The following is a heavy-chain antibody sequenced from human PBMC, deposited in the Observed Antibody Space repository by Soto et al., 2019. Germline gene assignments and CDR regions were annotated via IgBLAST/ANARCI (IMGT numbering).Heavy chain of an antibody. CDR3: ARVGPRYCSSTSCYKYGMDV. Sequence: SQTLSLTCAISGDSVSGNSAAWNWIRQSPSRGLEWLGRTYYRSKWYNDYAVSVKSRITINPDTSKNQFSLQLNSVTPEDTAVYYCARVGPRYCSSTSCYKYGMDVWGQGTTVTV. CDR2: TYYRSKWYN. J-gene: IGHJ6*02. D-gene: IGHD2-2*02. V-gene: IGHV6-1*01. CDR1: GDSVSGNSAA.